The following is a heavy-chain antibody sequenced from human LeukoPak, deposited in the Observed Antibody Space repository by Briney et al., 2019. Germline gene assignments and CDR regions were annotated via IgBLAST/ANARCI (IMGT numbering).Heavy chain of an antibody. J-gene: IGHJ4*02. CDR2: INWNSGST. Sequence: PGGALRLSCAASGFTFDDYGMSWVRQVPGKGLEWVSGINWNSGSTGYADSVKGRFTISRDNAKKSLYLQMNSLRAEDTAVYYYARGSTLTTLVYWGQGTLVTVSS. CDR1: GFTFDDYG. D-gene: IGHD4-11*01. CDR3: ARGSTLTTLVY. V-gene: IGHV3-20*04.